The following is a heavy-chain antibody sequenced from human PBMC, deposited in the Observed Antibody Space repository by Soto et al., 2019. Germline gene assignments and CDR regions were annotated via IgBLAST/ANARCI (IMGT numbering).Heavy chain of an antibody. V-gene: IGHV3-30-3*01. CDR2: ISYDGSNK. J-gene: IGHJ6*02. Sequence: QVQLVESGGGVVQPGRSLRLSCAASGFTFSSYAMHWVRQAPGKGLEWVAVISYDGSNKYYADSVKGRFTISRDNSKNPLYMXXNTLRAEDTAVYYCARDRLRYNWNDFPDYYYGMDVWGQGTTVTVSS. CDR3: ARDRLRYNWNDFPDYYYGMDV. D-gene: IGHD1-1*01. CDR1: GFTFSSYA.